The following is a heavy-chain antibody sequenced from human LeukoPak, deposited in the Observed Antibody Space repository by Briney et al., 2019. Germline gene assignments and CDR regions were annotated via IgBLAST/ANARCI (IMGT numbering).Heavy chain of an antibody. CDR2: IYPGDSDT. Sequence: GESLKISCKGSGYSFTSYWIGWVRQMPGKGLEWMGIIYPGDSDTRYSPSFQGQVTISADKSIKTAYLQWSSLKASGTAIYYCARGGGGNTGGFYFAYGGQGSLVTVSP. V-gene: IGHV5-51*01. J-gene: IGHJ4*02. CDR1: GYSFTSYW. CDR3: ARGGGGNTGGFYFAY. D-gene: IGHD5-18*01.